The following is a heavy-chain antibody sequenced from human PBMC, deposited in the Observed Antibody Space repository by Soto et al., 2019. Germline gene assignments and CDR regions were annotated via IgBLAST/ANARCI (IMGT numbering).Heavy chain of an antibody. J-gene: IGHJ4*02. CDR1: GFTVSSNY. V-gene: IGHV3-66*01. D-gene: IGHD4-4*01. CDR2: IYSGGST. Sequence: EVQLVESGGGLVQPGGSLRLSCAASGFTVSSNYMSWVRQAPGKGLEWVSVIYSGGSTYYADSVKGRFTISRDNSKNTLYLQMNSLTAEDTAVTYCARAGTTVTTWNYWGPGNLVTGSS. CDR3: ARAGTTVTTWNY.